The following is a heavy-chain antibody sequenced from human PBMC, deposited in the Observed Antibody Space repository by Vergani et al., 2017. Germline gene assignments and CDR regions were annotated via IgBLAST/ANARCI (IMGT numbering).Heavy chain of an antibody. CDR1: GGSFSGYY. D-gene: IGHD6-19*01. CDR2: INHSGST. V-gene: IGHV4-34*01. Sequence: QVQLQQWGAGLLKPSETLSLTCAVYGGSFSGYYWSWIRQPPGKGLEWIGEINHSGSTNYNPSLKSRLTISVDTSKNQFSLNLTSVTAADTAVYYCTRHGRSGWAGYFQHWGQGTLVTASS. J-gene: IGHJ1*01. CDR3: TRHGRSGWAGYFQH.